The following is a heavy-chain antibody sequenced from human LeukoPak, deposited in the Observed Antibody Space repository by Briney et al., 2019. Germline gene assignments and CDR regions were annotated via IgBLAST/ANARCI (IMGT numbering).Heavy chain of an antibody. D-gene: IGHD5-24*01. CDR2: IKSKTDGGTT. Sequence: PGGSLRLSCAASGFTFTNAYMCWVRQAPGKGLEWVGRIKSKTDGGTTDYAAPVKGRFTISRDDSQNTLYLQMNSLKTGDTAVYYCATTFSLATFFDQWGQGTLVTVSS. J-gene: IGHJ5*02. CDR1: GFTFTNAY. CDR3: ATTFSLATFFDQ. V-gene: IGHV3-15*01.